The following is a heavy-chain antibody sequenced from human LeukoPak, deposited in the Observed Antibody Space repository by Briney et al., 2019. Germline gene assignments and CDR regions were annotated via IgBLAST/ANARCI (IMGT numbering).Heavy chain of an antibody. D-gene: IGHD3-10*01. V-gene: IGHV1-18*01. CDR2: ISAYNGNT. J-gene: IGHJ5*02. CDR1: GGTFSSYG. CDR3: ARDSEQGFGGVIIKWFDP. Sequence: GASVKVSCKASGGTFSSYGISWVRQAPGQGLEWMGWISAYNGNTNYAQILQGRVTMTTDTSTNTAYMELRSLRSDDTAVYYCARDSEQGFGGVIIKWFDPWGQGTLVTVSS.